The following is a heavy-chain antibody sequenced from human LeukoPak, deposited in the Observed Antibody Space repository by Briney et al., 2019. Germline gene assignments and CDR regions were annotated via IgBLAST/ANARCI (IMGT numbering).Heavy chain of an antibody. Sequence: AGGSLRLSCAASGFTFSSYAMSWVRQAPGKGLEWVSAISGSGGSTYYADSVKGRFTISRDNSNNTLYLQMNSLKAEDTAVYYYAEDRPPRSYYFDYWGQGTLVTVSS. CDR1: GFTFSSYA. V-gene: IGHV3-23*01. CDR2: ISGSGGST. D-gene: IGHD1-14*01. CDR3: AEDRPPRSYYFDY. J-gene: IGHJ4*02.